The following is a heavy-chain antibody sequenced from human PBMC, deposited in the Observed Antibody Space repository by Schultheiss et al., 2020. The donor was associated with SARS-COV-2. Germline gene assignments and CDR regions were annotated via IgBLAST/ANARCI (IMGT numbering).Heavy chain of an antibody. CDR2: IYYSGST. J-gene: IGHJ6*03. CDR1: GGSISSGDYY. D-gene: IGHD3-16*02. CDR3: SRRYVWGSYRPYYYYMDV. Sequence: LRLSCTVSGGSISSGDYYWSWIRQPPGKGLEWIGYIYYSGSTYYNPSLKSRVIISVDTSKNQFSLKLSSVTAADTAVYYCSRRYVWGSYRPYYYYMDVWGKGTTVTVSS. V-gene: IGHV4-30-4*01.